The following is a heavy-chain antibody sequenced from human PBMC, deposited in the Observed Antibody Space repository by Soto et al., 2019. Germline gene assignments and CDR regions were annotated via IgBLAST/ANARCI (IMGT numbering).Heavy chain of an antibody. CDR3: ATFVSRFSRDFDY. V-gene: IGHV4-39*01. J-gene: IGHJ4*02. Sequence: SETLSLTCTVSGGSISSSSYYWGWIRQPPGKGLEWIGSIYYSGSTYYNPSLKSRVTISVDTSKNQFSLKLSSVTAADTAVYYCATFVSRFSRDFDYWGQGTLVTVSS. D-gene: IGHD2-2*01. CDR1: GGSISSSSYY. CDR2: IYYSGST.